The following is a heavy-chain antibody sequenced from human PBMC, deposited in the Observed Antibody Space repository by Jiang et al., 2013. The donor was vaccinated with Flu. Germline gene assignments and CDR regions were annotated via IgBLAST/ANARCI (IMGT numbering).Heavy chain of an antibody. D-gene: IGHD3-22*01. V-gene: IGHV1-46*01. CDR2: INPSGGST. CDR1: GYTFTSYY. Sequence: GAEVKKPGASVKVSCKASGYTFTSYYMHWVRQAPGQGLEWMGIINPSGGSTSYAQKFQGRVTMTRDTSTSTVYMELSSLRSEDTAVYYCARGSSSVSSGYYYRDWFDPGAREPWSPSPQ. J-gene: IGHJ5*02. CDR3: ARGSSSVSSGYYYRDWFDP.